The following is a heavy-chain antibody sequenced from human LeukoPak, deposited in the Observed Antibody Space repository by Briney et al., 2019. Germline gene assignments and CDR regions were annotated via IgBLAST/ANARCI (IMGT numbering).Heavy chain of an antibody. Sequence: PSETLSLTCTVSGGSISSGGYYWSWIRQPPGKGLEWIGYIYHSGSTYYNPSLKSRVTISVDRSKNQFSLKLSSVTAADTAVYYCARDPRLPAAPDYWGQGTLVTVSS. CDR3: ARDPRLPAAPDY. V-gene: IGHV4-30-2*01. CDR2: IYHSGST. CDR1: GGSISSGGYY. D-gene: IGHD2-2*01. J-gene: IGHJ4*02.